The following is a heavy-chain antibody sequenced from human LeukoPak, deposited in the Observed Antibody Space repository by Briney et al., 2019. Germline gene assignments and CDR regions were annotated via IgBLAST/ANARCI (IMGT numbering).Heavy chain of an antibody. D-gene: IGHD2/OR15-2a*01. CDR3: ARAAFTYGRYYYYMDV. V-gene: IGHV1-2*02. CDR1: GYTFTGYY. Sequence: ASVKVSCKASGYTFTGYYMHWVRQAPGQGLEWMGWINPNSGGTNYAQKFQGRVNMTRDTSISTAYMELSRLRSDDTAVYYCARAAFTYGRYYYYMDVWGKGTTVTVSS. CDR2: INPNSGGT. J-gene: IGHJ6*03.